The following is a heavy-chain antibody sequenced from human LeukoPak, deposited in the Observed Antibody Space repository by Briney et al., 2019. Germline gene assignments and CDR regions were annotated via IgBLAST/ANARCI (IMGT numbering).Heavy chain of an antibody. CDR1: GYTFTGYH. Sequence: TSVKVSCKSSGYTFTGYHMHWVRQAPCQGPKWMGCINPNSGGTNYAQEFQGRVTMTRNMSISTAYMEKSRLRCDVTGVYYCARDRIGQRATIYWCEGMLVT. J-gene: IGHJ4*02. D-gene: IGHD5-24*01. CDR2: INPNSGGT. CDR3: ARDRIGQRATIY. V-gene: IGHV1-2*02.